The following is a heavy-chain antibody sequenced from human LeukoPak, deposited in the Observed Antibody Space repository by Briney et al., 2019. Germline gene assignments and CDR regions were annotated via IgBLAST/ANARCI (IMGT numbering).Heavy chain of an antibody. Sequence: SVKVSCKASGGTFSSYAISWVRQAPGQGLEWMGGIIPIFGTANYAQKFQGRVTITADESTSTAYMELSSLRSEDTAVYYCATTPLEGYCSSTSCYAYFDYWGQGTLVTVSS. CDR2: IIPIFGTA. D-gene: IGHD2-2*01. CDR1: GGTFSSYA. J-gene: IGHJ4*02. V-gene: IGHV1-69*13. CDR3: ATTPLEGYCSSTSCYAYFDY.